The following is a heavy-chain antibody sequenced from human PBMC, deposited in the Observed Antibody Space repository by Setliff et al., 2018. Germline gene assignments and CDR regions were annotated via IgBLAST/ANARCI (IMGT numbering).Heavy chain of an antibody. Sequence: SETLSLTCAVYGESFDNHHWTWIRQPPGERLEWIGEINHRGFTDYKPSLKSRLTMSVDTSRNQFSLNLGSVTAADTGVYYCARGRIAERPEAIDYWGQGTPVTVSS. CDR3: ARGRIAERPEAIDY. CDR2: INHRGFT. J-gene: IGHJ4*02. V-gene: IGHV4-34*01. CDR1: GESFDNHH. D-gene: IGHD6-6*01.